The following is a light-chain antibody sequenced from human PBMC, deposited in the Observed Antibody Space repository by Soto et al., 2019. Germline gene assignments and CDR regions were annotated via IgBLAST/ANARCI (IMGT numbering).Light chain of an antibody. J-gene: IGKJ1*01. CDR1: QSVSSN. CDR3: HQYNNWPRT. Sequence: EIVMTQSPATLSVSPVERATLSCRASQSVSSNLAWYQQKPGQAPRLLIYGASTRATGIPARFSGSGSGTEFTLTISSLQSEDFAVYYCHQYNNWPRTFGQGTKVEIK. V-gene: IGKV3-15*01. CDR2: GAS.